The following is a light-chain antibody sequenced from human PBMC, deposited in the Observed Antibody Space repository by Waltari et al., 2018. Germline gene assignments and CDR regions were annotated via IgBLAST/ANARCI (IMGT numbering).Light chain of an antibody. CDR2: DAS. J-gene: IGKJ4*01. V-gene: IGKV3-11*01. CDR1: QSVRTF. Sequence: EVVLTQSPAILSLSPGERATLSCRASQSVRTFVAWYQQKPGQAPRLLNYDASNRATGNPARCSGSGSGTDFTLTISSLEPEDFAVYYCQQRSDWLTFGGGTRVEIK. CDR3: QQRSDWLT.